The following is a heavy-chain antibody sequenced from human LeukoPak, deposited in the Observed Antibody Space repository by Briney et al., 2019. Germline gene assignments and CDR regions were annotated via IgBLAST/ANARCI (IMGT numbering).Heavy chain of an antibody. CDR1: GVSISNNNW. J-gene: IGHJ4*02. CDR3: ARGGGTPTTVVTPFDY. D-gene: IGHD4-23*01. V-gene: IGHV4-4*02. Sequence: SGTLSLTCAASGVSISNNNWWSWVRQPPGKGLEWIGEIFHSGSTNYSPSLRSRVTISVDKSKNQFSLKLNSVTAADTAVYYCARGGGTPTTVVTPFDYWGQGTLVTVSS. CDR2: IFHSGST.